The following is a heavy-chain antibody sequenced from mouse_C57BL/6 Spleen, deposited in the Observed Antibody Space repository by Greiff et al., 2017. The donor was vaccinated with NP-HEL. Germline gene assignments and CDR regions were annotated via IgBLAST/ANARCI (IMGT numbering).Heavy chain of an antibody. CDR3: ARIIYLPPGYAMDY. Sequence: VKLQESGPGLVQPSQSLSITCTVSGFSLTSYGVHWVRQSPGKGLEWLGVIWSGGSTDYNAAFISRLSISKDNSKSQVFFKMNSLQADDTAIYYCARIIYLPPGYAMDYWGQGTSVTVSS. CDR1: GFSLTSYG. J-gene: IGHJ4*01. V-gene: IGHV2-2*01. CDR2: IWSGGST. D-gene: IGHD1-3*01.